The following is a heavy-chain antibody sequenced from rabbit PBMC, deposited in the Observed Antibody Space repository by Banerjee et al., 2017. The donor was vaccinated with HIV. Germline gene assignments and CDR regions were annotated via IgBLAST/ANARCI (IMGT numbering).Heavy chain of an antibody. CDR2: IAGSSSAFT. CDR1: GFDFSSYYM. V-gene: IGHV1S45*01. J-gene: IGHJ6*01. Sequence: QEQLKESGGGLVQPGGSLKLSCTASGFDFSSYYMSWVRQAPGKGLEWISCIAGSSSAFTYSATWAKGRFTISKTSSTTVTLQLTSLTVADTATYFCARDTGTSFSSYGMDLWGPGTLVTVS. D-gene: IGHD7-1*01. CDR3: ARDTGTSFSSYGMDL.